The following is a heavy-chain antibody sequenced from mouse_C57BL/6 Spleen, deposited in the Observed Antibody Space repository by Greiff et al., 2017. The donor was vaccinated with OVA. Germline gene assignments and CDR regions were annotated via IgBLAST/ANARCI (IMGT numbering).Heavy chain of an antibody. Sequence: QVQLQQPGAELVKPGASVKLSCKASGYTFTSYWMHWVKQRPGQGLEWIGILHPNIGSTNYTEKFTSKATLTVDKASSTAYMQLSSLTSEDSAVYYGARGLDYDSYYAMDYWGQGTSVTVSS. CDR3: ARGLDYDSYYAMDY. CDR2: LHPNIGST. CDR1: GYTFTSYW. V-gene: IGHV1-64*01. D-gene: IGHD2-4*01. J-gene: IGHJ4*01.